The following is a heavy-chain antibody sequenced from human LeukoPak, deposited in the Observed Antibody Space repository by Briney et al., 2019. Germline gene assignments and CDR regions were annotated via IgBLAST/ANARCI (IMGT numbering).Heavy chain of an antibody. CDR1: GYSFTSYW. Sequence: GESLKISCKGSGYSFTSYWIGWGRQMPGKGLEWMGIIYPGDSDTRYRPSFQGQVTISADNSIRTAYLQWIRLKASDTAMYYCARPTMDYNYYHGMDVWGQGTTVTVSS. J-gene: IGHJ6*02. V-gene: IGHV5-51*01. CDR3: ARPTMDYNYYHGMDV. CDR2: IYPGDSDT. D-gene: IGHD3-10*01.